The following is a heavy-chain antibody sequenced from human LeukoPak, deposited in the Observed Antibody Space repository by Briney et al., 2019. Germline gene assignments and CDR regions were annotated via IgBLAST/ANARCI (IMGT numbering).Heavy chain of an antibody. Sequence: GGSLRLSCAASGFTFSDYYMSWIRQAPGKGLEWVSYISSSGSTIYYADSVKGRFTISRDNAKNSLYLQMNSLRAEDTAVYYCASHDFWSPYFDYWGQGTLVTVSS. D-gene: IGHD3-3*01. J-gene: IGHJ4*02. CDR2: ISSSGSTI. CDR1: GFTFSDYY. CDR3: ASHDFWSPYFDY. V-gene: IGHV3-11*04.